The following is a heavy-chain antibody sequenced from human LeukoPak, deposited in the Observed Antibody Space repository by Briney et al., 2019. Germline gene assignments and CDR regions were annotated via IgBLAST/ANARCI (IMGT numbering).Heavy chain of an antibody. Sequence: GGSLRLSCAASDFNFNDYAMHWVRQAPGKGLEWVSGISWNSGDKAYADSVKGRFTISRDNVKKSFYLQMNSLRSDDTAFYFCAKANSNWYFDLWGRGTLVSVSS. J-gene: IGHJ2*01. CDR1: DFNFNDYA. V-gene: IGHV3-9*01. CDR3: AKANSNWYFDL. CDR2: ISWNSGDK.